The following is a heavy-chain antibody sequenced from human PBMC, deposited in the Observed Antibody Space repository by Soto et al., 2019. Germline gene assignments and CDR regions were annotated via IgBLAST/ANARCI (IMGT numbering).Heavy chain of an antibody. V-gene: IGHV4-30-2*01. D-gene: IGHD4-17*01. CDR1: GGSISSGGYS. J-gene: IGHJ4*02. Sequence: SETLSLTCAVSGGSISSGGYSWSWIRQPPGKGLEWIGYIYHSGSTYYNPSLKSRVTISVDRSKNQFSLKLSSVTAADTAVYYCARALCHDYGDYYFDYWGQGTMVTVYS. CDR2: IYHSGST. CDR3: ARALCHDYGDYYFDY.